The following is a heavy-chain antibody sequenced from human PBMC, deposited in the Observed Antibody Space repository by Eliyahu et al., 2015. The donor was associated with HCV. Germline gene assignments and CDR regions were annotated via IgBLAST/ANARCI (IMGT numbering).Heavy chain of an antibody. CDR3: AKNASGAPYFDL. D-gene: IGHD5-12*01. CDR2: VYYIGTS. V-gene: IGHV4-39*01. Sequence: QLQLQESGPGLVKPSATLSLTCTVPGGSISNGFLYWAWIRQPPGKGLEWIGSVYYIGTSYFNPSLQSRVTMSVATSKNQFSLNLNSVTAADTAVYYCAKNASGAPYFDLWGQGTLVTVSS. J-gene: IGHJ4*02. CDR1: GGSISNGFLY.